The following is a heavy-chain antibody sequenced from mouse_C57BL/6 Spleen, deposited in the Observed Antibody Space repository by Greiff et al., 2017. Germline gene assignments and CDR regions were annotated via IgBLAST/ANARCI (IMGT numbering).Heavy chain of an antibody. CDR1: GYAFSSYW. Sequence: VKLVESGAELVKPGASVKISCKASGYAFSSYWMNWVKQRPGKGLEWIGQIYPGDGDTNYNGKFKGKATLTADKSSSTAYMQLSSLTSEDSAVYFCARLGFITTVVDYWGQGTTLTVSS. CDR2: IYPGDGDT. D-gene: IGHD1-1*01. J-gene: IGHJ2*01. CDR3: ARLGFITTVVDY. V-gene: IGHV1-80*01.